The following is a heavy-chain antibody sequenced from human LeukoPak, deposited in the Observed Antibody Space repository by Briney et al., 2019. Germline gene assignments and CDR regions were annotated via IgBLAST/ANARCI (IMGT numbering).Heavy chain of an antibody. CDR2: IVVGSGDT. D-gene: IGHD2-21*02. CDR3: AAEGPYCGGDCLAFDI. V-gene: IGHV1-58*01. J-gene: IGHJ3*02. CDR1: GFTFTSSA. Sequence: SVKVSCKASGFTFTSSAVQWVRQARGQRLEWIGWIVVGSGDTNYAQKFQERVTITRDMSTSTAYMELSSLRSEDTAVYYCAAEGPYCGGDCLAFDIWGQGTVVTVSS.